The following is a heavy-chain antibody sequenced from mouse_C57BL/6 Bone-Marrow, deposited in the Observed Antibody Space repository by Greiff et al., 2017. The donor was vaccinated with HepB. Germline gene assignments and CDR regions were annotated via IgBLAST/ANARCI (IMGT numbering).Heavy chain of an antibody. CDR1: GYTFTDYE. Sequence: VQLQQSGAELVRPGASVTLSCKASGYTFTDYEMHWVKQTPVHGLEWIGAIDPETGGTASNQKFKGKAILTADKSSSTAYMELRSLTSEDSAVYYCTRKYDYQAWFAYWGQGTLVTVSA. V-gene: IGHV1-15*01. CDR3: TRKYDYQAWFAY. J-gene: IGHJ3*01. D-gene: IGHD2-4*01. CDR2: IDPETGGT.